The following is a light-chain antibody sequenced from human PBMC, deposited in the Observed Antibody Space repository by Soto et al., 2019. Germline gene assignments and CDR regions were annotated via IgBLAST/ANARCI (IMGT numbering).Light chain of an antibody. CDR1: TGAVTGDYH. Sequence: QAVVTQEPSLTVSPGGTVTLTCTSSTGAVTGDYHPNWFQQKPGQAPRALIYNTRNRHSWTPARFSGSLLGDKAALTLSGLQPEDEADYYCLLFFRSTWMFGGGTKLTVL. CDR2: NTR. V-gene: IGLV7-43*01. J-gene: IGLJ3*02. CDR3: LLFFRSTWM.